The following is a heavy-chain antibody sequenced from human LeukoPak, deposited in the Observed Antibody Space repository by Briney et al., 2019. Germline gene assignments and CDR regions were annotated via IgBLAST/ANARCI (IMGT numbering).Heavy chain of an antibody. CDR1: GFSLSNYV. D-gene: IGHD6-6*01. J-gene: IGHJ4*02. Sequence: GGSLRLSCAASGFSLSNYVMNWVRQAPGKGLEWVSGISGGGDGTYYADSVKGRFTISRGNSKNTLHLQINSLRAEDTAIYYCAKEFWYSSSSAFEHWGQGVLVTVSS. CDR3: AKEFWYSSSSAFEH. CDR2: ISGGGDGT. V-gene: IGHV3-23*01.